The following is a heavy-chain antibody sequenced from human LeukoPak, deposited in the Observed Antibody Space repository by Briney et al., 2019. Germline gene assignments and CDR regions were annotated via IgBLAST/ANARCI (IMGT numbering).Heavy chain of an antibody. J-gene: IGHJ4*02. CDR3: ARAQYSGTLLIDY. V-gene: IGHV4-59*01. Sequence: PSETLSLTCTVSGDSISSYYWSWIRQPPGKGLEWTGYIHNRGSINYNPSLKSRVTISVDTSKNQFSLNLGSVTASDTAVYYCARAQYSGTLLIDYWGQGTLVTVSS. CDR1: GDSISSYY. D-gene: IGHD1-26*01. CDR2: IHNRGSI.